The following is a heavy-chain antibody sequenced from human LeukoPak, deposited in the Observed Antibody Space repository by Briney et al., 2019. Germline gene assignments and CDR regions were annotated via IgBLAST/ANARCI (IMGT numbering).Heavy chain of an antibody. CDR1: GFIFGDYA. J-gene: IGHJ4*02. D-gene: IGHD3-10*01. V-gene: IGHV3-9*01. Sequence: PGGSLRLSCAASGFIFGDYAMHWVRQAPGKALEWVSGISWSGGTILYADSVKGRFTISRDNAKNSLYLQMDSLRPEDTALYYCARAPTSLASQSYFDYWGQGCLVTVTA. CDR2: ISWSGGTI. CDR3: ARAPTSLASQSYFDY.